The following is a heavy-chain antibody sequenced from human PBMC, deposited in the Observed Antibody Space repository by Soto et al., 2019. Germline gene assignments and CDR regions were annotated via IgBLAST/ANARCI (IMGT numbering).Heavy chain of an antibody. CDR1: GGSFSGYY. Sequence: QVQLQQWGAGLLKPSETLSLTCAVYGGSFSGYYWSWIRQPPGKGLEWIGEINHSGSTNYNPSLKGRVTISVDTSKNQFSLKLSSVTAADTAVYYCARGGAYCSSTSCYMRGYYYYYYGMDVWGQGTTVTVSS. CDR3: ARGGAYCSSTSCYMRGYYYYYYGMDV. CDR2: INHSGST. J-gene: IGHJ6*02. D-gene: IGHD2-2*02. V-gene: IGHV4-34*01.